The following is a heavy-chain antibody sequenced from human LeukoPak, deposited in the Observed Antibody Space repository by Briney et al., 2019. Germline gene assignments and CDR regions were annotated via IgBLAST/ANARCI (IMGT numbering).Heavy chain of an antibody. CDR1: GFTFSSYA. CDR2: ISYDGSKK. CDR3: AKDQIARGSGSYCDS. D-gene: IGHD3-10*01. J-gene: IGHJ5*01. V-gene: IGHV3-30*18. Sequence: GGSLRLSCAASGFTFSSYAMHWVRQAPGKGLEWVAIISYDGSKKDYSDSVKGQFSISRDNSQNTVYLQVNSLRPEDTAVYYCAKDQIARGSGSYCDSWGQGTLVTVSS.